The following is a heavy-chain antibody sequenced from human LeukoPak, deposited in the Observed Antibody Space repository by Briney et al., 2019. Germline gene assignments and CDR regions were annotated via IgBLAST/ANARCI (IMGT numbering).Heavy chain of an antibody. CDR1: GFTVSTQG. V-gene: IGHV3-23*01. Sequence: TGGSLRRSGVGSGFTVSTQGMNWVGQAPGKGLEWVSGIGGSGIGHSTHYADSVKGRFTISRDNSNNMVYLQMDSLRAEDTALYYCARDSGWLRYHDWGQGALVTVSS. CDR3: ARDSGWLRYHD. J-gene: IGHJ4*02. CDR2: IGGSGIGHST. D-gene: IGHD5-12*01.